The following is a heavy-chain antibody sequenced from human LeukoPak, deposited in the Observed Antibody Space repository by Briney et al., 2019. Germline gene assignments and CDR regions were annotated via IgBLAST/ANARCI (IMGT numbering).Heavy chain of an antibody. Sequence: GGSLRLSCAASGFPFISYAMSWVRQAPGKGLEGVSAIIGSGGSTYYADSVKGRFTISRDNSKNTLYLQMNSLRAEDTAVYYCAKRLFPGIAAAEGFDYWGQGTLVTVSS. CDR1: GFPFISYA. V-gene: IGHV3-23*01. D-gene: IGHD6-13*01. CDR2: IIGSGGST. CDR3: AKRLFPGIAAAEGFDY. J-gene: IGHJ4*02.